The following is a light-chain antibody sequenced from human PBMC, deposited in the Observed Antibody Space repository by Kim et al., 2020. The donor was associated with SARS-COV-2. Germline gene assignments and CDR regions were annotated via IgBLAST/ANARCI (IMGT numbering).Light chain of an antibody. Sequence: SYELTQPLSVSVALGQTARIPCGGDDIRRKNVHWYHQKPGQAPVLVIYRDSNRPSGIPERFSGSNSGNTATLTISRAQADDEADYYCQVWDTDTVLFGGGTQLTVL. CDR1: DIRRKN. CDR3: QVWDTDTVL. V-gene: IGLV3-9*01. J-gene: IGLJ2*01. CDR2: RDS.